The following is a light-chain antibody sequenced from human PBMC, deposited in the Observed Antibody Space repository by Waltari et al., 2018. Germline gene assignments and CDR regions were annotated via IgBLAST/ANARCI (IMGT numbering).Light chain of an antibody. J-gene: IGLJ2*01. CDR2: DVH. Sequence: QSALTQPPSVSGSPGQSVTISCTGTNSDIANYNRVSWYQQSPGTAPKLIIYDVHNRPSGVSVPFSGSKSANTASLAISGPQAEDEADYFCSSYTSNSWFFGGGTKVTVL. CDR3: SSYTSNSWF. CDR1: NSDIANYNR. V-gene: IGLV2-18*02.